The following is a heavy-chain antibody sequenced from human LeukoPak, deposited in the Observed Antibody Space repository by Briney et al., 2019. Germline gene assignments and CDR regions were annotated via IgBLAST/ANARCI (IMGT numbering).Heavy chain of an antibody. D-gene: IGHD1-1*01. Sequence: GGSLRLSCAASGFTFSNYAMSWVRQAPGKGLEWVSGMSNCGTNTYYADSVKGLFTVSRDNSKNTLDLQMDSLRAEDTALYYCAKDEWNDDTYFDSWGQGTLVSVSS. J-gene: IGHJ4*02. CDR1: GFTFSNYA. CDR2: MSNCGTNT. CDR3: AKDEWNDDTYFDS. V-gene: IGHV3-23*01.